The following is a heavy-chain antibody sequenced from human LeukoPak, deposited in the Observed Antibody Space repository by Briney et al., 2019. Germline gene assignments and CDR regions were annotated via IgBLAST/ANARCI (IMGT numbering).Heavy chain of an antibody. J-gene: IGHJ4*02. V-gene: IGHV3-7*01. D-gene: IGHD5-12*01. CDR1: GFTFRDSW. CDR3: ARDRGFTSYDY. CDR2: INQDGSHK. Sequence: GGSLRLSCAASGFTFRDSWMHWVRQAPGKGLEWVANINQDGSHKYYVDSVEGRFIISRDTAKNSVHLQMNSPRAEDTAVYYCARDRGFTSYDYWGQGILVTVSS.